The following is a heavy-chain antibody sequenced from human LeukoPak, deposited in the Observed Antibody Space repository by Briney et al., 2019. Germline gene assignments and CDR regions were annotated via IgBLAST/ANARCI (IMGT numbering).Heavy chain of an antibody. CDR2: ISSSSSYI. CDR1: GFTFSSYS. V-gene: IGHV3-21*01. CDR3: ARDNKDYDYVWGSYRATTKNDY. J-gene: IGHJ4*02. D-gene: IGHD3-16*02. Sequence: GGSLRLSCAASGFTFSSYSMNWVRQAPGKGLEWVSSISSSSSYIYYADSEKGRFTISRDNAKNSLYLQMNSLRAEDTAVYYCARDNKDYDYVWGSYRATTKNDYWGQGTLVTVSS.